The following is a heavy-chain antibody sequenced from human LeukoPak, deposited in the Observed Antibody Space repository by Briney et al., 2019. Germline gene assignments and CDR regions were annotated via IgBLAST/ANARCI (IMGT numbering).Heavy chain of an antibody. CDR2: IYYSGST. CDR3: ARGGVLYYAGV. CDR1: TTHYW. V-gene: IGHV4-39*07. D-gene: IGHD2-8*01. J-gene: IGHJ6*04. Sequence: TTHYWLNWVRQSPGKGLEWIGSIYYSGSTYYNPSLKSRVTISLDTSKNQFSLKLNSVTAADTAVYYRARGGVLYYAGVWGKGTTVTVSS.